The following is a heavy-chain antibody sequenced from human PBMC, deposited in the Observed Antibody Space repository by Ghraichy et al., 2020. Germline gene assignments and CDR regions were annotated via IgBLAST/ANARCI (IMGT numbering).Heavy chain of an antibody. J-gene: IGHJ4*02. V-gene: IGHV4-59*01. CDR3: ARGPNRFYFDY. CDR2: ISYSGST. D-gene: IGHD1-14*01. Sequence: SETLSLTCTVSGGSINSYYWSWIRQPPGKGLEWIGYISYSGSTNYNPSLKSRVTISLDTSKNQFSLKLSSVTAVDTAVYYCARGPNRFYFDYWGQGTLFTVSS. CDR1: GGSINSYY.